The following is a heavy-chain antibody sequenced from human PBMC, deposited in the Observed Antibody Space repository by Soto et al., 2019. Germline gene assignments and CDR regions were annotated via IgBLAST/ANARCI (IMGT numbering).Heavy chain of an antibody. D-gene: IGHD1-26*01. J-gene: IGHJ4*02. CDR1: GGSISSYY. CDR3: ARGVGATKEYYFDS. CDR2: IYTSGST. V-gene: IGHV4-4*07. Sequence: QVQLQESGPGLVKPSETLSLTCTVSGGSISSYYWSWIRQPAGKGLEWIGRIYTSGSTNYNPSLKSRVTVSVDTSKDQFSLMLSSVTAADAAVYYCARGVGATKEYYFDSWGEGSLVTVSS.